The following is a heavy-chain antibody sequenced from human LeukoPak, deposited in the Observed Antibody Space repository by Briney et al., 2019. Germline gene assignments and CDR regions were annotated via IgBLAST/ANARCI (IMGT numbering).Heavy chain of an antibody. Sequence: GGSLRLSCAASGFTFSSYAMSWVRQAPGKGLEWVSAISGSGGSTYYADSVKGRFIISRDNSKNTLYLQMNSLRAEDTAVYYCAKDYGDYPDAFDIWGQGTMVTVSS. V-gene: IGHV3-23*01. CDR2: ISGSGGST. J-gene: IGHJ3*02. D-gene: IGHD4-17*01. CDR3: AKDYGDYPDAFDI. CDR1: GFTFSSYA.